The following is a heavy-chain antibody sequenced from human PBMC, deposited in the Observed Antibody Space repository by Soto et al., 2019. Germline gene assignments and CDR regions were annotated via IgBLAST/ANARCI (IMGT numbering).Heavy chain of an antibody. CDR1: GFTFSSYA. CDR2: ISYEGGSK. D-gene: IGHD3-22*01. CDR3: ARAIVLVTHFDY. J-gene: IGHJ4*02. Sequence: GGSLRLSCAGSGFTFSSYAMHWVRQAPGKGLEWVALISYEGGSKYYADSVKGRFTISRDNSKNTLCLQMSSLRAEDTAVYFCARAIVLVTHFDYWGQGTLVTVSS. V-gene: IGHV3-30-3*01.